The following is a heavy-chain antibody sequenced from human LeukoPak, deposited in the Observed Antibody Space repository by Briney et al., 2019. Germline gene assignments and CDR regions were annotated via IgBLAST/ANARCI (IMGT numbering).Heavy chain of an antibody. J-gene: IGHJ4*02. CDR1: GYTFTRYD. D-gene: IGHD2-21*02. CDR2: MNPNSGNT. Sequence: ASVKVSCKASGYTFTRYDINWVRQATGQGSEWMGWMNPNSGNTGYAQKFQGRVTMTRNRSIRTDYMEVRSLRSEDTAVYYCARAQEYCGGDCYSELWGQGTLVTVSS. CDR3: ARAQEYCGGDCYSEL. V-gene: IGHV1-8*01.